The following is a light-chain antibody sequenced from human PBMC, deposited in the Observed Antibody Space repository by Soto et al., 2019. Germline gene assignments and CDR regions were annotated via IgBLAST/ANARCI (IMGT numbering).Light chain of an antibody. J-gene: IGLJ2*01. V-gene: IGLV2-23*01. CDR3: CSYAGSSTLL. Sequence: QLVLTQPASVSGSPGQSITISCTGTSSDVGGYNLVSWYQQHPGKTPKLMIYEGSKRPSGVSNRFSGSKSGNTASLTISGLQAEDEADYYCCSYAGSSTLLFGGGTKLTVL. CDR2: EGS. CDR1: SSDVGGYNL.